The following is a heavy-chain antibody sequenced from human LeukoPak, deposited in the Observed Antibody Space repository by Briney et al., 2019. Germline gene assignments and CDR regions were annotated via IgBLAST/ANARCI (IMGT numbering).Heavy chain of an antibody. J-gene: IGHJ5*02. CDR1: GGSISSYY. CDR2: IYTSGST. V-gene: IGHV4-4*07. D-gene: IGHD4-17*01. CDR3: AREDYYGDPNWFGP. Sequence: PSETLSLTCTVSGGSISSYYWSWIRQPAGKGLEWIGRIYTSGSTNYNPSLKSRVTISVDTSKNQFSLKLSSVTAADTAVYYCAREDYYGDPNWFGPWGQGTLVTVSS.